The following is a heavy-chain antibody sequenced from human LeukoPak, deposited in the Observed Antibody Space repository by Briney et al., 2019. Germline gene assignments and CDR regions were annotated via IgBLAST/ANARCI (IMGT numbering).Heavy chain of an antibody. CDR1: GYTFTGYY. J-gene: IGHJ4*02. Sequence: ASVKVSCKASGYTFTGYYMHWGRQAPGQGLEWMGWINHNSGGTNYAQKVQGWVTMTRDTSISTAYMELSRLRSDDTAVYYCARTNIAAAGYYFDYWGQGALVTVSS. D-gene: IGHD6-13*01. V-gene: IGHV1-2*04. CDR2: INHNSGGT. CDR3: ARTNIAAAGYYFDY.